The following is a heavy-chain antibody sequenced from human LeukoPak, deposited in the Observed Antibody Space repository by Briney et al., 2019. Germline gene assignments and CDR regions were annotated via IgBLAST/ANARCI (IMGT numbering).Heavy chain of an antibody. CDR2: IRSKVNNFAT. CDR3: SSRYCNTSTCEAEFDF. CDR1: GFTFIGAV. J-gene: IGHJ4*02. Sequence: GGCLRLSCAASGFTFIGAVMHWVRQASGKGLEWVGHIRSKVNNFATAYPASLKGKFTISRDDSKNTVYLQMNSLKPEDTAVYYCSSRYCNTSTCEAEFDFWGQGTLVTVSS. V-gene: IGHV3-73*01. D-gene: IGHD2/OR15-2a*01.